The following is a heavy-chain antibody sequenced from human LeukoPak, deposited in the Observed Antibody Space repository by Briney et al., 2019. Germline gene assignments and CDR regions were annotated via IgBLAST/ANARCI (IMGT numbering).Heavy chain of an antibody. CDR3: AKDYDYGFDY. D-gene: IGHD4-17*01. CDR2: ISWNIDNI. Sequence: GRSLRLSCAGSGFTFDDYAMHWVRQAPGKGLEWVSGISWNIDNIDYADSVRGRFTISRDNAKNSLYLQMNSLRAEDTALYYCAKDYDYGFDYWGQGTLVTVSS. J-gene: IGHJ4*02. V-gene: IGHV3-9*01. CDR1: GFTFDDYA.